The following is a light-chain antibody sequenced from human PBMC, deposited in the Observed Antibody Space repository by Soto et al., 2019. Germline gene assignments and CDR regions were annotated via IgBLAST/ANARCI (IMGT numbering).Light chain of an antibody. J-gene: IGLJ2*01. V-gene: IGLV2-14*01. CDR3: SSYTSSNPLI. CDR1: SSDVGGYNY. Sequence: QSVLIQPASVSGSRGQSITISCTGASSDVGGYNYVSWYQQFPGRAPKVMIYEVTNRPSGVSNRFSGSKSGNTASLTISGLQAEDEADYYCSSYTSSNPLIFGGGTELTVL. CDR2: EVT.